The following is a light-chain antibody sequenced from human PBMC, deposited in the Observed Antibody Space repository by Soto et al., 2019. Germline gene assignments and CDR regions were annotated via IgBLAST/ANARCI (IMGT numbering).Light chain of an antibody. CDR1: SSDVGGYNY. CDR2: EVS. CDR3: ASYSSTSPSYV. J-gene: IGLJ1*01. V-gene: IGLV2-14*01. Sequence: QSALTQPASVSGSPGQSITISCTGSSSDVGGYNYVSWYQQHPGKAPKVMIYEVSNRPSGVSDRFSASKSGNTASLTISGLQAEDEADYYCASYSSTSPSYVLGSANKLTVL.